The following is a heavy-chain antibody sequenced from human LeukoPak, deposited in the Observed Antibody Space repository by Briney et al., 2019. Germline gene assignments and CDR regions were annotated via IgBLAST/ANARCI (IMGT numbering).Heavy chain of an antibody. D-gene: IGHD3-22*01. V-gene: IGHV3-21*04. J-gene: IGHJ6*02. CDR1: GFLFSSYT. CDR3: ARCYYDSSGYPNDYYYYYGMDV. Sequence: GGSLRLSCAASGFLFSSYTMNWVRQAPGKGLEWVSSISRAGSYRYYADSVKGRFTIPRDNAKKSLYLQVNSLRAEDTAVYYCARCYYDSSGYPNDYYYYYGMDVWGQGTTVIVSS. CDR2: ISRAGSYR.